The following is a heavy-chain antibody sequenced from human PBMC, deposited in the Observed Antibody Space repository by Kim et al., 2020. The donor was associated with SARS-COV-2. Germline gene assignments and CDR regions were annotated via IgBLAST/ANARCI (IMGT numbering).Heavy chain of an antibody. D-gene: IGHD6-13*01. J-gene: IGHJ6*02. CDR3: ARNLALAGIAAAGTAPRYFYDGMDV. V-gene: IGHV4-59*01. CDR2: IYYSGST. CDR1: GGSISSYY. Sequence: SETLSLTCTVSGGSISSYYWSWIRQPPGKGLEWIGYIYYSGSTNYNPSLKSRVTISVDTSKNQFPLKLSSVTAADAAVYYCARNLALAGIAAAGTAPRYFYDGMDVWGQGTTVTVSS.